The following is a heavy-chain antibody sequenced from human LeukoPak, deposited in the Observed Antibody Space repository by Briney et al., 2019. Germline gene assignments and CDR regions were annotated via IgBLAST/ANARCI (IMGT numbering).Heavy chain of an antibody. V-gene: IGHV3-15*01. CDR3: TTVTSQWLVYYFDY. Sequence: GGSLRLSCAASGFTFSNAWMSWVRQAPGKGLEWVGRIKSKTDGGTTDYAAPVKGRFTISRDDSKNTLYLQMNSVKPEDTAVYYCTTVTSQWLVYYFDYWGQGTLVTVSS. CDR2: IKSKTDGGTT. D-gene: IGHD6-19*01. CDR1: GFTFSNAW. J-gene: IGHJ4*02.